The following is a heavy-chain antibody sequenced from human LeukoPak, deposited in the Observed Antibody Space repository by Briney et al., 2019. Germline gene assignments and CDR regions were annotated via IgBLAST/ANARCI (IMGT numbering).Heavy chain of an antibody. CDR2: IKSKTDGGTT. V-gene: IGHV3-15*07. J-gene: IGHJ4*02. D-gene: IGHD1-26*01. Sequence: GGSLRLSCAASGFTFSNAWMNWVRQAPGKGLEWVGRIKSKTDGGTTDYAAPVKGRFTISRDDSKNTLYLQMNSLKTEDTAEYYCTSRIAGAILDFDYWGQGTLVTVSS. CDR3: TSRIAGAILDFDY. CDR1: GFTFSNAW.